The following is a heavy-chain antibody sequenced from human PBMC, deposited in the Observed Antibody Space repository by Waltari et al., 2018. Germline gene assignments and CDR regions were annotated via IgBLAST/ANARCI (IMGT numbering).Heavy chain of an antibody. CDR3: GRDRCVDTVWF. D-gene: IGHD5-18*01. CDR1: GYTFTDYG. J-gene: IGHJ4*02. V-gene: IGHV1-18*01. CDR2: IRPHHCHT. Sequence: QVQLVQSGTEVKKPGASVKVTCKASGYTFTDYGISWVRQAPGQGLEWMGWIRPHHCHTNYLPKFQGRVTMTTDTSTRTAYRELRSLRSDYTAVYYCGRDRCVDTVWFWGQGTLVTVSS.